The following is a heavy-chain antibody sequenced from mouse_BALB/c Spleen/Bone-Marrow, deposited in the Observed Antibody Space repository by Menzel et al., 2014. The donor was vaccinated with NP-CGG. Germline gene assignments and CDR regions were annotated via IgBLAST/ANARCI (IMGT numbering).Heavy chain of an antibody. J-gene: IGHJ4*01. CDR2: ISYSGST. CDR1: GYSITSDYA. D-gene: IGHD1-1*01. CDR3: ESHYYGSSYYAMDY. Sequence: EVQLQQSGPGLVKPSQSLSLTCTVTGYSITSDYAWNWIRQFPGNKLEWMGYISYSGSTSYNPSLKSRISITRDTSKNQFFLQLNSVTTEDTATYYCESHYYGSSYYAMDYWGQGTSVTVSS. V-gene: IGHV3-2*02.